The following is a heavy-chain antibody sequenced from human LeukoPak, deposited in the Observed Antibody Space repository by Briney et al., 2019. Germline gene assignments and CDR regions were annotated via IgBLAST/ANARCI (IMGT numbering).Heavy chain of an antibody. Sequence: PSQTLSLTCTVSGGSISSGDYYWSWIRQPPGKGLEWIGYIYYSGSTYYNPSLKSRVTISVDTSKNQFSLKLSSVTAADTAVYYCAREGYCSGGSCYLWFDPWGQGTLVTVSS. V-gene: IGHV4-30-4*01. CDR3: AREGYCSGGSCYLWFDP. J-gene: IGHJ5*02. CDR1: GGSISSGDYY. CDR2: IYYSGST. D-gene: IGHD2-15*01.